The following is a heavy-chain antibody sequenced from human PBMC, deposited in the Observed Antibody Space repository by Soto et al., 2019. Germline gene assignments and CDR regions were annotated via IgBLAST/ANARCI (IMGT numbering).Heavy chain of an antibody. CDR3: ARVANPTIAPFDP. CDR1: GYTFTTYY. V-gene: IGHV1-46*01. CDR2: IHPGGGST. J-gene: IGHJ5*02. D-gene: IGHD5-12*01. Sequence: ASVKVSCKASGYTFTTYYMHWVRQAPGQGLQWMGIIHPGGGSTTYAQKFQGRVTMTRDTSTSTVYMELSSLRSEDTAVYYCARVANPTIAPFDPWGQGTLVTVSS.